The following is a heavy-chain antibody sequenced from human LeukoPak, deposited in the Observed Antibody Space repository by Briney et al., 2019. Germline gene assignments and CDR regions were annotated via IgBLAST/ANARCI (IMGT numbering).Heavy chain of an antibody. Sequence: ASVKVSCKASGGSFSNFAVTWVRQAPGQGLEWMGGIIPIFDAVDYAQKFQGRVTITADKSTSTAYVEMSSLRSEDTAMYYRARIPYSGYEYRGFAYWGQGTLVTVSS. CDR1: GGSFSNFA. CDR2: IIPIFDAV. CDR3: ARIPYSGYEYRGFAY. D-gene: IGHD5-12*01. J-gene: IGHJ4*02. V-gene: IGHV1-69*06.